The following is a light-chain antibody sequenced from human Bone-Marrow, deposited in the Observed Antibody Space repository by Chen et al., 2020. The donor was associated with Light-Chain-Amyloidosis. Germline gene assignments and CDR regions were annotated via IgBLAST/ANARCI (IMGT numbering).Light chain of an antibody. Sequence: SYELTQPPSVSVSPGQTARITCSGDDLPTKYAYWYQQKPGQAPVLVIHRDTERPSAISERFSGSSSGTTATLTIIGVQAEDEADYHCQSADSSGTYEVIFGGGTKLTVL. CDR3: QSADSSGTYEVI. CDR2: RDT. V-gene: IGLV3-25*03. CDR1: DLPTKY. J-gene: IGLJ2*01.